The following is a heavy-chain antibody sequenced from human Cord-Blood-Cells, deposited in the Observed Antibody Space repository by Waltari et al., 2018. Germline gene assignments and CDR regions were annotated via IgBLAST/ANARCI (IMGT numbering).Heavy chain of an antibody. V-gene: IGHV4-38-2*02. CDR2: IYHSGST. Sequence: QVHLKKSGPGLVKPSEPLSLPCTVSGYSISGGHYWGCARKPPGKGLEWLGSIYHSGSTYYNPSLKSRVTISVDTSKNQFSLKLSSVTAADTAVYYCARAASVYDFWSGYYDYWGQGTLVTVSS. CDR3: ARAASVYDFWSGYYDY. J-gene: IGHJ4*02. D-gene: IGHD3-3*01. CDR1: GYSISGGHY.